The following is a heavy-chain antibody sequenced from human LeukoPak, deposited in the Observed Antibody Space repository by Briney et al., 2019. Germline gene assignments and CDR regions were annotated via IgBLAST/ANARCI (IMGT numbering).Heavy chain of an antibody. CDR2: ISYDGSNK. Sequence: GGSLRLSCAASGFTFSSYGMHWVRQAPGKGLEWVAVISYDGSNKYYADSVKGRFTISRDNSKNTLYLQMNSLRAEDTAVYYCAKDQGGIVGATYHYWGQGTLVTVSS. V-gene: IGHV3-30*18. CDR1: GFTFSSYG. D-gene: IGHD1-26*01. J-gene: IGHJ4*02. CDR3: AKDQGGIVGATYHY.